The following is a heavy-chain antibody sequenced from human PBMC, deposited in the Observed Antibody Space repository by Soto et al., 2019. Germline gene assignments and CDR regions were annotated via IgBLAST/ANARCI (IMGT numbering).Heavy chain of an antibody. J-gene: IGHJ4*02. CDR2: ISGSGDST. CDR1: GFTFSSYA. CDR3: AKAPLWYGTGSGYFDD. V-gene: IGHV3-23*01. Sequence: GGSLRLSCAASGFTFSSYAMSWVRQAPGKGLDWVSTISGSGDSTYYADFVRGRFTISRDNSKNTLFLQMDRLRADDTAVYYCAKAPLWYGTGSGYFDDWGQGILVTVSS. D-gene: IGHD3-10*01.